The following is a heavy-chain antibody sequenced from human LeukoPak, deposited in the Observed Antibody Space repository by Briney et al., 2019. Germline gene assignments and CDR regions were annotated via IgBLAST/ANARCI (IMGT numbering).Heavy chain of an antibody. CDR2: ISGSGGST. V-gene: IGHV3-23*01. CDR3: AKDLAGSGFDY. CDR1: GSAFSSYA. D-gene: IGHD6-19*01. J-gene: IGHJ4*02. Sequence: GGSLRLSCAASGSAFSSYAMSWVRQAPGKGLEWVSAISGSGGSTYYADSVKGRFTISRDNSKNTLYLQMNSLRAEDTAVYYCAKDLAGSGFDYWGQGTLVTVSS.